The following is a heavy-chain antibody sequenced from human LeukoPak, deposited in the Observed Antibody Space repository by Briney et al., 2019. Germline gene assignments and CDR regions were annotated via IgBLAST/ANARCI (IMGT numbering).Heavy chain of an antibody. Sequence: PSETLSLTCTVSGGSISSNTYYWGWIRQPPGKGLEWIGSIYYSGSTYYNLSLKSRVTISVDTSKNQFSLKLSSVTAADTAVYYCARAYSNYLLVDWGQGTLVTVSS. CDR3: ARAYSNYLLVD. J-gene: IGHJ4*02. CDR1: GGSISSNTYY. D-gene: IGHD4-11*01. V-gene: IGHV4-39*01. CDR2: IYYSGST.